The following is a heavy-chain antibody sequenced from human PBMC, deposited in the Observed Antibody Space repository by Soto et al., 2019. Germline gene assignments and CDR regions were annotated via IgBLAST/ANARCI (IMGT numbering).Heavy chain of an antibody. V-gene: IGHV3-48*02. J-gene: IGHJ6*02. CDR3: ARDLTFPATRRGMDV. CDR2: ISSPSSSI. Sequence: GGSLRLSCAASGFTFSTYNMNWVRQAPGKGLEWLSYISSPSSSIYYADSIKGRFTISRDNAKNLLYLQMNSLRDDDTAVYYCARDLTFPATRRGMDVWGQGSMVTVSS. CDR1: GFTFSTYN.